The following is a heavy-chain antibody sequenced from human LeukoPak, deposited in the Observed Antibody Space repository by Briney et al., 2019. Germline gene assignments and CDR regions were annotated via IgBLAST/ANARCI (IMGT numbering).Heavy chain of an antibody. CDR1: GGSISGYY. CDR2: IYYSGTT. J-gene: IGHJ4*02. D-gene: IGHD1-1*01. CDR3: VKVGTGTIDY. V-gene: IGHV4-59*01. Sequence: SETLSLTCAVCGGSISGYYWGWIRQPPGKGLEWIGYIYYSGTTNYNPSLKSRVTISVDTSKNQFSLNLRSVTAADTAVYFSVKVGTGTIDYWGQGTLVTVSS.